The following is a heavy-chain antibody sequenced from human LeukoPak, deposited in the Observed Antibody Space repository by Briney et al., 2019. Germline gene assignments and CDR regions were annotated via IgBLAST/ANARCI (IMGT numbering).Heavy chain of an antibody. V-gene: IGHV3-30-3*01. D-gene: IGHD3-10*01. CDR1: GFTFSSHA. Sequence: GSLRLSCAASGFTFSSHAVHWVRQAPGKGLEWVAVISYDGGHIYYADSVKGRFTISRDNSKNTLYLQMNSLRSEDTALYYCTRDNIAGSGSSDWGQGTLVTVSS. CDR2: ISYDGGHI. J-gene: IGHJ4*02. CDR3: TRDNIAGSGSSD.